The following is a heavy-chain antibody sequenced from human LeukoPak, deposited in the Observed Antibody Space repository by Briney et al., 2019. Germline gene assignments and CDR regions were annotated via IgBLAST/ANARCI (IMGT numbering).Heavy chain of an antibody. D-gene: IGHD3-22*01. CDR2: INPNSGGT. CDR3: ARDPYYYDSSGYYYY. Sequence: GSSVKVSCKASGGTFSSYAISWVRQAPGQGLEWMGWINPNSGGTNYAQKFQGRVTMTRDTSISTAYMELSRLRSDDTAVYYCARDPYYYDSSGYYYYWGQGTLVTVSS. V-gene: IGHV1-2*02. J-gene: IGHJ4*02. CDR1: GGTFSSYA.